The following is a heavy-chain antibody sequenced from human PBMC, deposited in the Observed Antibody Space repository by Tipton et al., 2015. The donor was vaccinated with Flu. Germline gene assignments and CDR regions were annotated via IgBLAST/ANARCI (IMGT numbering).Heavy chain of an antibody. D-gene: IGHD2-15*01. V-gene: IGHV1-2*02. CDR1: GYTFTGYY. CDR2: INPNSGGT. Sequence: QLVQSGAEVKKPGASVKVSCKASGYTFTGYYMHWVRQAPGQGLEWMGWINPNSGGTNYAQKFQGRVTMTRYTSISTAYMELSRLRSDDTAVYYCARGGYCSGGSCYLLYYYGMDVWGQGTTVTVSS. J-gene: IGHJ6*02. CDR3: ARGGYCSGGSCYLLYYYGMDV.